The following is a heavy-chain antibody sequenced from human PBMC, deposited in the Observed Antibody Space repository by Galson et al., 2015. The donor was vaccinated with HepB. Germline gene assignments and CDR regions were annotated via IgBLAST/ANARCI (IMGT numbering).Heavy chain of an antibody. D-gene: IGHD3-3*01. V-gene: IGHV6-1*01. CDR2: TYYRSKWYN. J-gene: IGHJ6*02. Sequence: CAISGDSVSSNTAAWNWIRQSPSTGLEWLGRTYYRSKWYNDYAISVKSRITINPDTSKNQFSLQLNSVTPEDTAVYYCARAPWSRGLYFYYGMDVWGQGTTVTVSS. CDR3: ARAPWSRGLYFYYGMDV. CDR1: GDSVSSNTAA.